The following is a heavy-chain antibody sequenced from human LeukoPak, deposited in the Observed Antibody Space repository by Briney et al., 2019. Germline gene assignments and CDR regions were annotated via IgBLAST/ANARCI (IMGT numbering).Heavy chain of an antibody. CDR1: GFTFSSYW. D-gene: IGHD5-18*01. V-gene: IGHV3-7*01. CDR2: INPDGSEK. Sequence: GGSLRLSCAASGFTFSSYWMTWVRQAPGKGLEWVASINPDGSEKYSVDSVEGRFTISRDNAKNLLYLQVNSLRVEDTAFYYCARDLAYSRLDYWGQGMLVTVSS. J-gene: IGHJ4*02. CDR3: ARDLAYSRLDY.